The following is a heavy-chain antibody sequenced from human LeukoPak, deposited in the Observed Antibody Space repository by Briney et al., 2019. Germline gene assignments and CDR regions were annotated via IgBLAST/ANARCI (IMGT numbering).Heavy chain of an antibody. D-gene: IGHD3-10*01. CDR3: ARSRRGAFDI. V-gene: IGHV3-53*01. CDR1: GFTVSSSY. J-gene: IGHJ3*02. CDR2: IYSGGST. Sequence: GGSLRLSCAASGFTVSSSYMSWVRQAPGKGLEWVSVIYSGGSTYYADSVKGRFTISRDNSKNTLYLQMNSLRAEDTAVYYCARSRRGAFDIWGQGTMVTVSS.